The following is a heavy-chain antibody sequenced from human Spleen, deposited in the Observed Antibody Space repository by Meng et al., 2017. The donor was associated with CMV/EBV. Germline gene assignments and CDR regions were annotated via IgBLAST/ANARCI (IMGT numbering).Heavy chain of an antibody. V-gene: IGHV3-33*01. D-gene: IGHD6-13*01. Sequence: GESLKISCAASGFTFSTHGMHWVRQAPGKGLEWVAVIWYDGSNRYYADSVKGRFTISRDNAKNSLYLQMTSLRAEDTAVYYCTRGYSSSWYAPDYWGQGTLVTVSS. CDR2: IWYDGSNR. CDR1: GFTFSTHG. J-gene: IGHJ4*02. CDR3: TRGYSSSWYAPDY.